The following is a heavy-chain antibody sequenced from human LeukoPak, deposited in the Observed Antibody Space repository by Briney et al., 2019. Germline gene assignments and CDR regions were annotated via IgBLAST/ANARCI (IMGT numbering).Heavy chain of an antibody. Sequence: HPGGSLRLSCAASGFTFSSYGMHWVRQAPGKGLEWVAVIWYDGSNKYYADSVEGRFTIARDNAKNTLSLQMNSLRAEDTAVYYCARDRDSGYSYGSIHYYYGMDVWGQGTTVTVSS. D-gene: IGHD5-18*01. CDR3: ARDRDSGYSYGSIHYYYGMDV. CDR2: IWYDGSNK. V-gene: IGHV3-33*01. J-gene: IGHJ6*02. CDR1: GFTFSSYG.